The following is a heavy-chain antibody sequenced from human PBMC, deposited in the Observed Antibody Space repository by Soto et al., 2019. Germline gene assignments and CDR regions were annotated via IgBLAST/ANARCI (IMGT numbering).Heavy chain of an antibody. J-gene: IGHJ4*02. Sequence: GGSLRLSCAASGFTFSSYWMSWVRQAPGEGLEWVANIKEDGSEKNYVDSVKGRFTISRDNTKNSLYLQMNSLRAEDTAVYYCARGGKYYFSFWGQGTLVTVSS. V-gene: IGHV3-7*01. CDR2: IKEDGSEK. CDR3: ARGGKYYFSF. CDR1: GFTFSSYW.